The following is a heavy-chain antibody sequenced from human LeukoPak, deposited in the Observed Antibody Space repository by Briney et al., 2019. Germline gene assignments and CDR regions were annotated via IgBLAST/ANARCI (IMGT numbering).Heavy chain of an antibody. J-gene: IGHJ6*03. V-gene: IGHV4-39*01. Sequence: SETPSLTCTVSGGSISSSSYYWGWIRQPPGKGLEWIGSIYYSGSTYYNPSLKSRVTISVDTSKNQFSLKLSSVTAADTAVYYCARPGGYSSSWDYYYMDVWGKGTTVTVSS. CDR1: GGSISSSSYY. CDR3: ARPGGYSSSWDYYYMDV. D-gene: IGHD6-13*01. CDR2: IYYSGST.